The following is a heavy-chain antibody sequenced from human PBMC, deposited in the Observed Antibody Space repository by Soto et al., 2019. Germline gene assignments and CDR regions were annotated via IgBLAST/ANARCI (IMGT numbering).Heavy chain of an antibody. Sequence: GGSLRLSCAASGFTFSNAWMSWVRQAPGKGLEWVGRIKSKTDGGTTDYAAPVKGRFTISRDDSKNTLYLQMNSLKTEDTAVYYCTATHYDILTGYPYWGQGTLVTVSS. V-gene: IGHV3-15*01. CDR1: GFTFSNAW. CDR3: TATHYDILTGYPY. CDR2: IKSKTDGGTT. D-gene: IGHD3-9*01. J-gene: IGHJ4*02.